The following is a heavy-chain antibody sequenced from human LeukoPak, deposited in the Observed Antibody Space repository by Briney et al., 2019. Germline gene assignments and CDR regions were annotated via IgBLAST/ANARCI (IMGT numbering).Heavy chain of an antibody. CDR1: GYSFTSYW. V-gene: IGHV5-51*01. J-gene: IGHJ4*02. Sequence: ASVKVSCKGSGYSFTSYWIGWVRQMPGKGLEWMGIIYPGDSDTRYSPSFQGQGTISADKSISTAYLQWSSLEASDTAMYYCARQDYYDSSGYGDFDYWGQGTLVTVSS. D-gene: IGHD3-22*01. CDR2: IYPGDSDT. CDR3: ARQDYYDSSGYGDFDY.